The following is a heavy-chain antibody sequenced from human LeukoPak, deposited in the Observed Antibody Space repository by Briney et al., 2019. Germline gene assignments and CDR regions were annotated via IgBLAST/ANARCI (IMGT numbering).Heavy chain of an antibody. CDR2: IYHSGST. D-gene: IGHD3-3*01. Sequence: SETLSLTCAVSGGSISSSNWWSWVRPTPGKGLEWIGEIYHSGSTNYNPSLKSRVTISVGTSKNQFSLKLSSVTAADTAVYYCARDWSGYMDVWGKGTTVTVSS. CDR1: GGSISSSNW. V-gene: IGHV4-4*02. J-gene: IGHJ6*03. CDR3: ARDWSGYMDV.